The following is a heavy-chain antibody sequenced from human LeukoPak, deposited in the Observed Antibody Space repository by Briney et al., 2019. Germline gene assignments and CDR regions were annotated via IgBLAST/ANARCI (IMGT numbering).Heavy chain of an antibody. Sequence: ASVKVSCKASGYTFTNYAMHWVRQAPGQRPEWMGWINAGNGNTKYSQEFQGRVTITRDTSASTAYMVLSSLRSDDMAVYYCARGERRQLVGSSEKYFLHWGQGTLVTVSS. J-gene: IGHJ1*01. CDR1: GYTFTNYA. CDR2: INAGNGNT. D-gene: IGHD6-13*01. V-gene: IGHV1-3*03. CDR3: ARGERRQLVGSSEKYFLH.